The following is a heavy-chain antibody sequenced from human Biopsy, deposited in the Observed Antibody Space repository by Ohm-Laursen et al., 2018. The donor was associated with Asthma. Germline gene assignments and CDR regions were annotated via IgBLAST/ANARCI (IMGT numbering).Heavy chain of an antibody. CDR1: GNSLTDLA. D-gene: IGHD2-21*01. CDR2: FNPEDGEQ. J-gene: IGHJ3*02. V-gene: IGHV1-24*01. Sequence: SVKVSCKVSGNSLTDLAMHWVRQAPGKGLEWMGGFNPEDGEQIYAEMFQGRVAMTEDTSSDTAYMELRSLRLDDTAVYYCARDHSARADVFDIWGQGTMVTVSS. CDR3: ARDHSARADVFDI.